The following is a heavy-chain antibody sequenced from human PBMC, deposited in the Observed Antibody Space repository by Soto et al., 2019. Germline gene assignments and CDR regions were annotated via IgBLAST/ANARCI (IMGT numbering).Heavy chain of an antibody. V-gene: IGHV3-48*02. Sequence: GESLKISCAASGFTFSSYSMNWVRQAPGKGLEWVSYISSSSSTIYYADSVKGRFTISRDNAKNSLYLQMNSLRDEDTAVYYCARDTSGIVVVPAPKGKGYYYGMDVWGQGTTVTVSS. CDR2: ISSSSSTI. J-gene: IGHJ6*02. D-gene: IGHD2-2*01. CDR1: GFTFSSYS. CDR3: ARDTSGIVVVPAPKGKGYYYGMDV.